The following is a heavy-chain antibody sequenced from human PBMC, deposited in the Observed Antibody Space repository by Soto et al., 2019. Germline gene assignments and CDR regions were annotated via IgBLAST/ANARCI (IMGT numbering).Heavy chain of an antibody. CDR2: ISAYNGNT. D-gene: IGHD1-26*01. CDR3: ARDQVRGGVGSYDY. J-gene: IGHJ4*02. V-gene: IGHV1-18*04. CDR1: GYTFTSNG. Sequence: QVQLVQSGAEVKKPGASVKVSCKASGYTFTSNGITWVRQAPGQGLEWMGWISAYNGNTKYAQKVQGRVTVTAAISTSTAYMELRSRRSDDTAIYYCARDQVRGGVGSYDYWGQGTLVTVSS.